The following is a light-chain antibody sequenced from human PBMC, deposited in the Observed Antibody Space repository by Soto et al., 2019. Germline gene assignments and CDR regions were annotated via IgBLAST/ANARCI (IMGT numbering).Light chain of an antibody. CDR3: QQYGSSPPPIT. CDR2: GAS. Sequence: EIVLTQSPGTLSLSPGERATLSCRASQSVSSSYLAWYQQKPGQAPRLLIYGASSRATGIPDRFSGSGSGTDFTLTISRLEPEDFAVYYCQQYGSSPPPITFCQGTRLRL. V-gene: IGKV3-20*01. CDR1: QSVSSSY. J-gene: IGKJ5*01.